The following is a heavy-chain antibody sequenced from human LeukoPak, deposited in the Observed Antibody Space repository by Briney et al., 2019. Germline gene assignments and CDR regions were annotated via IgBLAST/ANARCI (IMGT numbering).Heavy chain of an antibody. J-gene: IGHJ4*02. CDR1: GFTFSSYS. D-gene: IGHD6-13*01. CDR2: ISSSSSTI. CDR3: AREGAAAAADY. V-gene: IGHV3-48*01. Sequence: GGSLRLSCAASGFTFSSYSMNWVRQAPGKGLEWVSYISSSSSTIYYADSVKGRFTISRDNAKNPLYLQMNSLRAEDTAVYYCAREGAAAAADYWGQGTLVTVSS.